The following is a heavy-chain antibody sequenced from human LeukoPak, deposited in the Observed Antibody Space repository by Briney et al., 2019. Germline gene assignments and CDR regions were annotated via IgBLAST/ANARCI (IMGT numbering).Heavy chain of an antibody. CDR1: GFTFINYA. V-gene: IGHV3-23*01. J-gene: IGHJ4*02. CDR3: AKLMTTVTNGRDDY. Sequence: GGSLRLSCAASGFTFINYAMSWVRQAPGKGLEWVSGISASGGSTYYADSVKGRFTISRDDSKNTLYLQMNSLRAEDTAVYYCAKLMTTVTNGRDDYWGQGTLVTVSS. D-gene: IGHD4-17*01. CDR2: ISASGGST.